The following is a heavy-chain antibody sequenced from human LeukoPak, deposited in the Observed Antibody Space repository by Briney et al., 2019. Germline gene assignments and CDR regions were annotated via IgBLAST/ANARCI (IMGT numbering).Heavy chain of an antibody. CDR1: GGSISSYY. CDR3: AREGKSGSWGIDYYYYGMDV. CDR2: IYYSGST. D-gene: IGHD6-13*01. V-gene: IGHV4-59*01. Sequence: SETLSLTCTVSGGSISSYYWSWIRQPPGKGLEWIGYIYYSGSTNYNPSLKSRVTISVDTSKNQFSLKLSSVTAADTAVYYCAREGKSGSWGIDYYYYGMDVWGQGTTVTISS. J-gene: IGHJ6*02.